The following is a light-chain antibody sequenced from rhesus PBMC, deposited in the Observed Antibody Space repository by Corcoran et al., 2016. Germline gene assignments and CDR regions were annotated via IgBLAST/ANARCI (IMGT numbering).Light chain of an antibody. CDR3: LQYKSDPLT. J-gene: IGKJ4*01. V-gene: IGKV1-43*02. CDR2: KTS. Sequence: DIQMTQSPSSLSASIGDRVTFTCRASQGISAYLSWYHQKPGKTPKRLSYKTSTLDSGVPSRFSGSGSGPDVTLTISSLQPEDVGTYFCLQYKSDPLTFGGGTKVDLK. CDR1: QGISAY.